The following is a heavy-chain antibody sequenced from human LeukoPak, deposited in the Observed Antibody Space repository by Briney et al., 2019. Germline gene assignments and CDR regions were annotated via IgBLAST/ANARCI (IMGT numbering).Heavy chain of an antibody. J-gene: IGHJ4*02. CDR2: ISGSGGST. Sequence: GGSLRLSCAASGFTFSSYAMSWVRQAPGKGLEWVSAISGSGGSTYYADSVKGRFTISRDNSKNSLYLQMNSLGTEDTALYYCAQGSSSWPSLFDYWGQGTLVTVSS. D-gene: IGHD6-13*01. CDR3: AQGSSSWPSLFDY. V-gene: IGHV3-23*01. CDR1: GFTFSSYA.